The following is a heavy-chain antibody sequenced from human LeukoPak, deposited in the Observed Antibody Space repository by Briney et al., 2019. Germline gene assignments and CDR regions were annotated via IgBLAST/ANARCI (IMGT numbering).Heavy chain of an antibody. D-gene: IGHD6-19*01. V-gene: IGHV1-18*01. CDR3: ARDLDSSGWYYYYYYMDV. Sequence: ASVKVSCKASGYTFTSYGISWVRQAPGQGLEWMGWISAYNGNTNYAQKLQGRVTMTTDTSTSTAYMELRSLRSDDTAVYYCARDLDSSGWYYYYYYMDVWGKGTTVTVSS. CDR2: ISAYNGNT. J-gene: IGHJ6*03. CDR1: GYTFTSYG.